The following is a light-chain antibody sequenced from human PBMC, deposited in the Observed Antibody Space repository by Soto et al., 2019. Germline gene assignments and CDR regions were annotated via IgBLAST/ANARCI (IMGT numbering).Light chain of an antibody. Sequence: DIQMTQSPSTLSASVGDRVAITCRASQDISKWLAWYQQKPGKPPKLLTYDASGLDSGVPSRFSGSGYGTEFTITISGLQPEDFATFYCQQYDSFPWTFGPGTKVDIK. CDR2: DAS. V-gene: IGKV1-5*01. CDR1: QDISKW. CDR3: QQYDSFPWT. J-gene: IGKJ1*01.